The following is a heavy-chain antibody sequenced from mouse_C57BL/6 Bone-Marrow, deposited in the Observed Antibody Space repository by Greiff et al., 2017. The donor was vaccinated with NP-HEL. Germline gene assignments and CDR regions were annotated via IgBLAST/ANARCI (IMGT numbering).Heavy chain of an antibody. CDR2: INPSTGGT. J-gene: IGHJ1*03. Sequence: VHVKQSGPELVKPGASVKISCKASGYSFTGYYMNWVKQSPEKSLEWIGEINPSTGGTTYNQKFKAKATLTVDKSSSTAYMQLKSLTSEDSAVYYCASPYYGSRHWYFDVWGTGTTVTVSS. CDR1: GYSFTGYY. CDR3: ASPYYGSRHWYFDV. V-gene: IGHV1-42*01. D-gene: IGHD1-1*01.